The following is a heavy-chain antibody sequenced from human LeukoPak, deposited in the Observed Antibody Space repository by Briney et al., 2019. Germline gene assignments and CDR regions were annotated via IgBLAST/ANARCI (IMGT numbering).Heavy chain of an antibody. D-gene: IGHD6-13*01. CDR3: ARSAAYSSSWTTPPSDC. J-gene: IGHJ4*02. CDR2: IYYSGST. V-gene: IGHV4-59*01. CDR1: GGFISSYY. Sequence: SETLSLTCTVSGGFISSYYWSWIRQPPGKGLEWIGYIYYSGSTNYNPSRKSRVTMSVDTSKNQFSLKLSSVTAADTAVYYCARSAAYSSSWTTPPSDCWGQRTLVTVSS.